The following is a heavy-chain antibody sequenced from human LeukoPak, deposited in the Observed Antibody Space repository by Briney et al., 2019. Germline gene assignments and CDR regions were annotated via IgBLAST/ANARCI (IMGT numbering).Heavy chain of an antibody. CDR2: IYYTGTT. J-gene: IGHJ5*02. CDR3: ARHDYYGSLNWFDP. V-gene: IGHV4-39*01. Sequence: SETLSLTCIVSGGSLNSPNYYWGWIRQPPGKGLEWIGTIYYTGTTYYNPSLKSRLTISVDTSKNQFSLKLTSVTAADTAVYYCARHDYYGSLNWFDPWGQGTLVTVSP. CDR1: GGSLNSPNYY. D-gene: IGHD3-10*01.